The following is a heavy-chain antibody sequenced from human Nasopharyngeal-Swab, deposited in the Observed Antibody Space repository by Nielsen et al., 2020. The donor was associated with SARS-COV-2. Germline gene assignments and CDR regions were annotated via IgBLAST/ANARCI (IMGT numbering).Heavy chain of an antibody. Sequence: VRQAPEKGLEWVGRIKSSTDGGTTDYIAPVKGRFNISRDDSKNTLYLQMTSLKTEDTAVYYCAADDVGSFSWGQGTLVTVSS. J-gene: IGHJ5*02. CDR2: IKSSTDGGTT. CDR3: AADDVGSFS. V-gene: IGHV3-15*01. D-gene: IGHD1-1*01.